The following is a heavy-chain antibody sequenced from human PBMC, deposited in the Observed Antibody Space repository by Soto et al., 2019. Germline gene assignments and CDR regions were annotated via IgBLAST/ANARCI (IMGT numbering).Heavy chain of an antibody. J-gene: IGHJ4*02. Sequence: SETLSLTCAVSGGSISSGGYSWSWIRQPPGKGLEWIGYIYHSGSTYYNTSLKSRVTISVDRSKNQFSLKLSSVTAADTAVYYCARGGRYYDSSGYTFDYWGQGTLVTVSS. CDR1: GGSISSGGYS. CDR2: IYHSGST. D-gene: IGHD3-22*01. V-gene: IGHV4-30-2*01. CDR3: ARGGRYYDSSGYTFDY.